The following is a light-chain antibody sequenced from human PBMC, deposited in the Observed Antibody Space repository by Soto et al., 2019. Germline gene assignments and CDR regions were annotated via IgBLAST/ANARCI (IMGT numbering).Light chain of an antibody. J-gene: IGLJ1*01. CDR3: SSYTSSSTYV. CDR1: SSDVGGYNY. V-gene: IGLV2-14*01. CDR2: EVS. Sequence: QSALTQPASVSGSPGQSITISCTGTSSDVGGYNYVSWYQQHPGKAPKLMIYEVSSRPSGVSYRFSGSKSTNTASLTISGLQAEDEADYYCSSYTSSSTYVFGTGTKVTVL.